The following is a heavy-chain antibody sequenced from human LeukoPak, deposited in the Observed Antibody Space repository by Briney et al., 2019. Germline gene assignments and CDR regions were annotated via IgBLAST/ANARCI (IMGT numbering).Heavy chain of an antibody. D-gene: IGHD6-19*01. CDR3: ARADGGWYSIDY. Sequence: ASVKVSCKTSGYTFDNYDINWVRQATGQGLEWMGGIYPNSGATTYAQKFQGRVTMTRDTSISTAYMELSSLRSDDTAVYYCARADGGWYSIDYWGQGTLVTVSS. CDR1: GYTFDNYD. CDR2: IYPNSGAT. V-gene: IGHV1-2*02. J-gene: IGHJ4*02.